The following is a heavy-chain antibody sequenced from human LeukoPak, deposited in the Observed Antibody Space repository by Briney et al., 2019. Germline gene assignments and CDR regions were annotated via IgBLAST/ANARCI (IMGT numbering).Heavy chain of an antibody. Sequence: SETLSLTCTVSGGSISSGDYYWSWIRQPPGKGLEWIGYIYYSGSTYYNPSLKGRVTISVDTSKNQFSLKLSSVTAADTAVYYCARGGIAALHWFDPWGQGTLVTVSS. CDR2: IYYSGST. CDR3: ARGGIAALHWFDP. V-gene: IGHV4-30-4*01. J-gene: IGHJ5*02. CDR1: GGSISSGDYY. D-gene: IGHD6-13*01.